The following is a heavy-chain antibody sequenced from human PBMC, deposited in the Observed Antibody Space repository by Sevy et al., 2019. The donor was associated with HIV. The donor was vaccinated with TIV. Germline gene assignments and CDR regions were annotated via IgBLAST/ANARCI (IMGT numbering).Heavy chain of an antibody. CDR2: IYSGDKT. J-gene: IGHJ3*02. Sequence: GGSLRLSCAASGFSVSDTCMSWVRQAPGKGLEWVSVIYSGDKTYHADSVKGRFTISRDSSKNTIYLQLNSLRTEDTAVYYCARLNVYYYDDDGYYTTGNAFDIWGQGTMVTVSS. V-gene: IGHV3-53*01. CDR3: ARLNVYYYDDDGYYTTGNAFDI. D-gene: IGHD3-22*01. CDR1: GFSVSDTC.